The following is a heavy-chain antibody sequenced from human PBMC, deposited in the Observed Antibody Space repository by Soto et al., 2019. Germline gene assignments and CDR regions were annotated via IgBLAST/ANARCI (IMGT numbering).Heavy chain of an antibody. CDR3: ARAVLQGNPPYYGMDV. J-gene: IGHJ6*02. Sequence: SETLSLTXTVSGGSVNTGSYYWSWVRPPTGKGLEWIGYIYYSGSTNYNPSLKSRVTISVDTSKNQFSLNVNSVTAADTAVYYRARAVLQGNPPYYGMDVWGQGTTVTVSS. CDR2: IYYSGST. CDR1: GGSVNTGSYY. V-gene: IGHV4-61*01. D-gene: IGHD6-13*01.